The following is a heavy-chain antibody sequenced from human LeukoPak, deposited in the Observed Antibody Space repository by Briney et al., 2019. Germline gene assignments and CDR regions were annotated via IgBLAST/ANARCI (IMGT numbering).Heavy chain of an antibody. J-gene: IGHJ4*02. V-gene: IGHV3-48*03. CDR2: ISNGGNTI. Sequence: GGSLRLSCAAFGFTFSTYEMNWVRQAPGKGLEWVSYISNGGNTIYYADSVKGRFTISRDNAKNSLYLQMNILRAEDTAVYYRARRSAHLYYFDFWGLGILVTVSS. CDR1: GFTFSTYE. D-gene: IGHD3-3*01. CDR3: ARRSAHLYYFDF.